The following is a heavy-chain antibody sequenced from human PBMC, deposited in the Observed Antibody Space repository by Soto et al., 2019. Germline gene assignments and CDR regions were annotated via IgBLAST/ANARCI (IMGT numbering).Heavy chain of an antibody. J-gene: IGHJ4*02. CDR1: GYTFTSYG. V-gene: IGHV1-18*01. CDR3: ARGRYGDY. CDR2: ISAHNGNT. Sequence: QVHLVQSGAEVKKPGASVKVPCKGSGYTFTSYGITWVRQAPGQGLEWMGWISAHNGNTDYAQKLQGRVTVTRDTSTSTAYMELRSLRSDDTAVYYCARGRYGDYWGQGALVTVSS. D-gene: IGHD1-1*01.